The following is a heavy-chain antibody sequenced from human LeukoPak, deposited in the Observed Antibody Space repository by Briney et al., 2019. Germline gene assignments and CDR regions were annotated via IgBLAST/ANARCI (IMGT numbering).Heavy chain of an antibody. V-gene: IGHV3-23*01. CDR3: AKSVNLSAAPLLA. D-gene: IGHD3-16*02. Sequence: PGGPLTLSCAVSGFTFSSYAMSWLRQAPGKGLEWVSAISRSGGSTYYPDSVKGRFTISKDNTKNSPQPQINSTSADTTDVYYCAKSVNLSAAPLLAWGKGTMVTVSP. CDR2: ISRSGGST. J-gene: IGHJ3*01. CDR1: GFTFSSYA.